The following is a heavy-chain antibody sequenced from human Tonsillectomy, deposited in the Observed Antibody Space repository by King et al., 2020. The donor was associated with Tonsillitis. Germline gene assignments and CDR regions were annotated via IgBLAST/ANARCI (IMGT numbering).Heavy chain of an antibody. CDR1: GFTFSSYV. J-gene: IGHJ4*02. Sequence: VQLVESGGGLVQPGGSLRLSCSASGFTFSSYVMHWVRQAPGKGLEYVSAISSNGGSAWYADSVKGRFTISRDNSKNTVYLQMNSLRGEDSAVYWCVKDRPSFDTSGYLDYWGQGTLATVSS. CDR3: VKDRPSFDTSGYLDY. V-gene: IGHV3-64D*06. D-gene: IGHD3-22*01. CDR2: ISSNGGSA.